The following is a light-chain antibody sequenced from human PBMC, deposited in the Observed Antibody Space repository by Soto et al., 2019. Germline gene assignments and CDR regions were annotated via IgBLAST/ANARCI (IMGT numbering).Light chain of an antibody. V-gene: IGKV3-20*01. Sequence: EIVLTQSPGTLSLSPGEGATLSCRASQSVSSSFLAWYQQKPGQAPRLLIYGASSRATGIPDRFSGSGSETDFTLTISRLEPEDFAVYYCQQYDSSPYTFGQGTKLEIK. CDR2: GAS. CDR1: QSVSSSF. CDR3: QQYDSSPYT. J-gene: IGKJ2*01.